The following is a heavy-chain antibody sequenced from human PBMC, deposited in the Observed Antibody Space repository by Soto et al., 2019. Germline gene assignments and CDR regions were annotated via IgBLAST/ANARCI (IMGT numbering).Heavy chain of an antibody. J-gene: IGHJ4*02. V-gene: IGHV3-74*03. Sequence: PXGCLRLSRKASGCIFGNYCMHWVRQAPGKGLVWVARINGDGTTTYVDSVKCRCTISRDNAKNTVYLEMNSLRAEDTAVYYCGSGSGPRGRPHWAQGILVTVSS. CDR1: GCIFGNYC. CDR3: GSGSGPRGRPH. CDR2: INGDGTT. D-gene: IGHD6-25*01.